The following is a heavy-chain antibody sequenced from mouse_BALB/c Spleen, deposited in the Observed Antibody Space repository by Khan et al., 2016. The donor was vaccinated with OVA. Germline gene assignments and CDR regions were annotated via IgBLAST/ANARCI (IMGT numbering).Heavy chain of an antibody. J-gene: IGHJ4*01. CDR2: IWAGGST. Sequence: QVQLKESGPGLVAPSQSLSITCSVSGFSLITYGVHWVRQSPGKGLEWLGIIWAGGSTNYNSALMSRLSISKDNSKSPVFLKMHRLQTDDTAIYYCARETAYYGDYEAMDYWGQGTSVTVSS. CDR3: ARETAYYGDYEAMDY. CDR1: GFSLITYG. D-gene: IGHD2-13*01. V-gene: IGHV2-9*02.